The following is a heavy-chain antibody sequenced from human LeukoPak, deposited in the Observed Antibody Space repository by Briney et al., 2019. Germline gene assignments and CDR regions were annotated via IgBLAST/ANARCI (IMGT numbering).Heavy chain of an antibody. Sequence: GGSLRLSCAASGFTFSTYWMGWVRQAPGKGLEWVANIEEYGNEIHYVDSVKGRFTISRDNTKTSLYLQMNSLRVEDTAVYHCARPSFRTGSYFDHWGQGTLVTVSS. CDR2: IEEYGNEI. CDR1: GFTFSTYW. CDR3: ARPSFRTGSYFDH. D-gene: IGHD3/OR15-3a*01. V-gene: IGHV3-7*01. J-gene: IGHJ4*02.